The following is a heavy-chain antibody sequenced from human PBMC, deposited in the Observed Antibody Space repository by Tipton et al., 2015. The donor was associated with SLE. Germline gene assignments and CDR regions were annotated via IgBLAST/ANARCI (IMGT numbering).Heavy chain of an antibody. Sequence: VQLVQSGAEVKKPGESLKISCKGSGYSFTSYWIGWVRQMPGKGLEWMGIIYPGDSDTRYSPSFQGQVTISADKSISTAYLQWSSLKATVTAMYYCARTPPGQTTVTGGAFDIWGQGTMVTVSS. D-gene: IGHD4-17*01. CDR3: ARTPPGQTTVTGGAFDI. CDR1: GYSFTSYW. CDR2: IYPGDSDT. V-gene: IGHV5-51*03. J-gene: IGHJ3*02.